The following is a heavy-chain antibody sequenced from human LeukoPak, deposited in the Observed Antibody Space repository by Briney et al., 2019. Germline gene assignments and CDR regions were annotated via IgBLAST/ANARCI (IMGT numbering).Heavy chain of an antibody. CDR1: GLNVTYNY. V-gene: IGHV3-53*01. CDR2: IYSGGMT. CDR3: RPVLPAALLPSGNYMDV. Sequence: PGGSLRLSCAASGLNVTYNYMSWVRQAPGKGLEWLSVIYSGGMTYYADSVKGRFIISRDNSKNTLYLQMNRLRAEDTAVYYARPVLPAALLPSGNYMDVWGKGTTVTVSS. D-gene: IGHD2-2*02. J-gene: IGHJ6*03.